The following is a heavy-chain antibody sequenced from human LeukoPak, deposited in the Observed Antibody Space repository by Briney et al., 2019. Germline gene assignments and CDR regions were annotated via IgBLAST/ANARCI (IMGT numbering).Heavy chain of an antibody. CDR2: INPDGSQK. J-gene: IGHJ4*02. CDR3: ARHDCTSANCPLDY. Sequence: PGGSLRLSCAASGFTFYSDWMTWVRQAPGKGLEWVANINPDGSQKHYVDSVKGRVTISRDNAKTSLSLQMNTLRAEDTALYYCARHDCTSANCPLDYWGQGTLVAVSS. V-gene: IGHV3-7*03. D-gene: IGHD2-2*01. CDR1: GFTFYSDW.